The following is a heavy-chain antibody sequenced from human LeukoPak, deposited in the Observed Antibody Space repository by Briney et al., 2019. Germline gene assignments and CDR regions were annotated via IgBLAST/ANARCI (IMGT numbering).Heavy chain of an antibody. CDR3: AKDIYGSIGVGGIGYFDL. D-gene: IGHD6-19*01. CDR2: ISSSSSYI. Sequence: GGSLRLSCAASGFTFSSYSMNWVRQAPGKGLEWVSSISSSSSYIYYADSVKGRFTISRDNAKNSLFLQMNSLRAEDTALYYCAKDIYGSIGVGGIGYFDLWGRGTLVTVST. V-gene: IGHV3-21*04. CDR1: GFTFSSYS. J-gene: IGHJ2*01.